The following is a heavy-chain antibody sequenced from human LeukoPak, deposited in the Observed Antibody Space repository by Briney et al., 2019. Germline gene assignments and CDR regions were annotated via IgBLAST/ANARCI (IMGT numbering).Heavy chain of an antibody. V-gene: IGHV3-23*01. J-gene: IGHJ4*02. CDR1: KFTFSSYA. CDR2: ISGSGAGT. CDR3: AKVGGYGSGGYYKSYFDY. D-gene: IGHD3-10*01. Sequence: GGSLRLSCAASKFTFSSYAMNWVRQAPGKGLEWVSAISGSGAGTSYAGSVKGRFTISRDNSKNTLYLQMNSLRAEDTAVYYCAKVGGYGSGGYYKSYFDYWGQGTLVTVSS.